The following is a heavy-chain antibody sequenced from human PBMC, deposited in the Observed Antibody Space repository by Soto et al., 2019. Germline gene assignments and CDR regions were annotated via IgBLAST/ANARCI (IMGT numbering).Heavy chain of an antibody. J-gene: IGHJ6*02. D-gene: IGHD3-10*01. CDR1: GFTFSSYD. CDR3: AKNHLIRGVIISGLDV. CDR2: ISYDGRNK. V-gene: IGHV3-30*18. Sequence: RGSLRLSCAASGFTFSSYDIHWVRQAPGKGLEWVAVISYDGRNKYYADSVKGRFTISRDNSKNTLFLQMNSLRAEDTAVYFCAKNHLIRGVIISGLDVWGQGTTVTVSS.